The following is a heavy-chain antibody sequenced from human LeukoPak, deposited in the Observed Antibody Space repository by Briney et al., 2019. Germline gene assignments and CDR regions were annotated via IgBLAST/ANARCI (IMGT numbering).Heavy chain of an antibody. CDR3: ARFRGYSGYVPRGWFDP. V-gene: IGHV4-34*01. CDR2: INHSGST. D-gene: IGHD5-12*01. Sequence: PSETLSLTCAVYGGSFSGYHWSWIRQPPGKGLEWIGEINHSGSTNYNPSLKSRVTISVDTSKNQFSLKLSSVTAADTAVYYCARFRGYSGYVPRGWFDPWGQGTLVTVSS. CDR1: GGSFSGYH. J-gene: IGHJ5*02.